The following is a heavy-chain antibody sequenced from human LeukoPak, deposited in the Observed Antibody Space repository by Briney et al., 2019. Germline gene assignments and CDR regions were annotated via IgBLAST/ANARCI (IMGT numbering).Heavy chain of an antibody. V-gene: IGHV3-48*01. D-gene: IGHD3-16*01. J-gene: IGHJ4*02. CDR3: VTDWPVW. CDR2: FSRSGDTI. CDR1: GFTLSSYG. Sequence: GGSLRLSCAASGFTLSSYGMHWARQAPGKGPEWLSYFSRSGDTIYYADSEKGRFTICRDNAKNSLYLQMNSLIVEGTAMYYCVTDWPVWWGQGPLVTVSS.